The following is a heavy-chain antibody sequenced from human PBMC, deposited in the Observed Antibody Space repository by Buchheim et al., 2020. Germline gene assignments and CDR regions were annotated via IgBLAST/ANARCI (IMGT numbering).Heavy chain of an antibody. D-gene: IGHD5-18*01. CDR2: ISYDGSDK. CDR1: GFTFGSYG. J-gene: IGHJ4*02. CDR3: AKYEGYDYGPFDS. Sequence: QVQLVESGGGVVQPGRSLRLSCAASGFTFGSYGIHWVRQAPGKGLEWVAVISYDGSDKYYADSVKGRFTISRDNAKDSLYLQMNSLRDEDTAVYYCAKYEGYDYGPFDSWGQGTL. V-gene: IGHV3-30*18.